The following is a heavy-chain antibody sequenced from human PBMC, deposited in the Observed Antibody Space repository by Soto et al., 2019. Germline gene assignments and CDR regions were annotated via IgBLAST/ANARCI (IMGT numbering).Heavy chain of an antibody. V-gene: IGHV1-18*01. CDR1: GYTFTSYG. J-gene: IGHJ6*03. D-gene: IGHD6-19*01. Sequence: GASVKVSCKASGYTFTSYGISWVRQAPGQGLEWMGWISAYNGNTNYAQKLQGRVTMTTDTSTSTAYMELRCLRSDDTAVYYCARVTGIAVAGARPYYMDVWGKGTTVTVSS. CDR3: ARVTGIAVAGARPYYMDV. CDR2: ISAYNGNT.